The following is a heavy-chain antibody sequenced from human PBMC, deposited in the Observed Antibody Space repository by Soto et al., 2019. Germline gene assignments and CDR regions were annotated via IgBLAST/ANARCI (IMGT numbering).Heavy chain of an antibody. CDR3: LKDAPNGSIED. V-gene: IGHV3-9*01. CDR1: GFRFEQYV. J-gene: IGHJ4*02. Sequence: VQVVESGGGLVQPGRSLRLSCAVSGFRFEQYVMHWVRQAPGKGLECVSTVSPTGDTVAYADSVVGRFTVSRDNAKNSLYLQMNSLNGDDNSFYYCLKDAPNGSIEDWGQGTLVTVSS. CDR2: VSPTGDTV. D-gene: IGHD2-8*01.